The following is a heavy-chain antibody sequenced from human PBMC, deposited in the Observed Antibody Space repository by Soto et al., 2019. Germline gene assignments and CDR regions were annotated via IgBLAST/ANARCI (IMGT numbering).Heavy chain of an antibody. Sequence: SETLSLTCTVSGGSISSSSYYWGWIRQPPGKGLEWIGSIYYSGSTYYNPSLKSRVTISVDTSKNQFSLKLSSVTAADTAVYYCARQVAARPPRLVVNWFDPWGQGTLVTVSS. CDR3: ARQVAARPPRLVVNWFDP. CDR1: GGSISSSSYY. CDR2: IYYSGST. D-gene: IGHD6-6*01. J-gene: IGHJ5*02. V-gene: IGHV4-39*01.